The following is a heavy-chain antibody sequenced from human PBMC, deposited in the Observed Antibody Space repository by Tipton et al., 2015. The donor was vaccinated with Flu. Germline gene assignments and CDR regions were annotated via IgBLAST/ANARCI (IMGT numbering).Heavy chain of an antibody. CDR2: IYTSGSA. CDR1: GGSISSGSYY. Sequence: TLSLTCTVSGGSISSGSYYWSWIRQPAGEGLEWIGRIYTSGSANYNPSLKSRVTISVDTSKNQFSLKLSSVTAADTAVYYCAGIAVAGIFDYWGQGTLVTVSS. V-gene: IGHV4-61*02. D-gene: IGHD6-19*01. CDR3: AGIAVAGIFDY. J-gene: IGHJ4*02.